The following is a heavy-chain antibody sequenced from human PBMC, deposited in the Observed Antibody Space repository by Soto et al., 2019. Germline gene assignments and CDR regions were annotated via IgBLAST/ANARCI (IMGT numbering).Heavy chain of an antibody. J-gene: IGHJ6*02. Sequence: PGGSLRLSCAASGFTSSDYYMSWIRQAPGKGLEWVSYISSSSSYTNYADSVKGRFTISRDNAKNSLYLQMNSLRAEDTAVYYCARICSSTSCYLYYYGMDVWGQGTTVTVSS. CDR2: ISSSSSYT. CDR3: ARICSSTSCYLYYYGMDV. V-gene: IGHV3-11*06. CDR1: GFTSSDYY. D-gene: IGHD2-2*01.